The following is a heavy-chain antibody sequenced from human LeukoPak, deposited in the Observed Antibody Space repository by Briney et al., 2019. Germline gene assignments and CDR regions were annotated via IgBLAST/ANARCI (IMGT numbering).Heavy chain of an antibody. CDR2: INSDGSAG. CDR1: GFTFRGFW. Sequence: GGALRLSCAVSGFTFRGFWMSWSREAPGKGLEWVSSINSDGSAGYYADVVEGRFTISRDNAKNSLYLQINSLRAEDTAVYYCARSSYSNPSSVWGQGTMVTVSS. V-gene: IGHV3-7*03. J-gene: IGHJ3*01. CDR3: ARSSYSNPSSV. D-gene: IGHD6-6*01.